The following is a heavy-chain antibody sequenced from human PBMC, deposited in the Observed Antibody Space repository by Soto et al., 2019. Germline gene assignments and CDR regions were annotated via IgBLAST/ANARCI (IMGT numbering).Heavy chain of an antibody. CDR2: IYYSGST. Sequence: SETLSLSCTVSGGSISSSSYYWGWIRQPPGKGLEWIGSIYYSGSTYYNPTLKSRVTISVDTSKNQFSLKLSSVTAADTAVYYCARHDWVVVAALDYWGQGTLVTVSS. V-gene: IGHV4-39*01. CDR1: GGSISSSSYY. J-gene: IGHJ4*02. D-gene: IGHD2-15*01. CDR3: ARHDWVVVAALDY.